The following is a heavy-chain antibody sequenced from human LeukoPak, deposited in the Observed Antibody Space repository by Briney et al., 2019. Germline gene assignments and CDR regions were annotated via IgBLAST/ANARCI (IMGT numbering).Heavy chain of an antibody. J-gene: IGHJ6*02. CDR2: INGDGRNI. CDR1: GFTFSSYW. D-gene: IGHD4-17*01. Sequence: GGSLRLSCVASGFTFSSYWMHWVRQDPRKGLVWVSRINGDGRNINYADSVRGRFTISRDNAKNTLYLQMNTLRVEDTAVYYCAKELSDYGDYVYYYGMDVWGQGTTVAVSS. CDR3: AKELSDYGDYVYYYGMDV. V-gene: IGHV3-74*01.